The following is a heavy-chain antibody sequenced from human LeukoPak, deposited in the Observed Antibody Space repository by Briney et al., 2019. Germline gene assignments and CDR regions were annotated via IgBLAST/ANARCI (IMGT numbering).Heavy chain of an antibody. Sequence: GGSLRLSCAASGFTFSSYWMHWVRQAPGKGLVWVSRINSDGSTTDYADSVKGRFTISRDNAKNTLDLQMNSLRAEDTAVYYCARRSSGSPPYYFDYWGQGTLVTVSS. J-gene: IGHJ4*02. CDR3: ARRSSGSPPYYFDY. V-gene: IGHV3-74*01. D-gene: IGHD1-26*01. CDR1: GFTFSSYW. CDR2: INSDGSTT.